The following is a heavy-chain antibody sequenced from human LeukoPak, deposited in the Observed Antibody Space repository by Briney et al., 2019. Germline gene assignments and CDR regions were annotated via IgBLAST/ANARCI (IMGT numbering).Heavy chain of an antibody. CDR2: ISSSSSYI. V-gene: IGHV3-21*01. D-gene: IGHD5-12*01. CDR1: GFTFSSYS. CDR3: ARPYSGYVNDAFDI. Sequence: PGRSLRLSCAASGFTFSSYSVNWVRQTPGKGLEWVSSISSSSSYIYYADSVKGRFTISRDNAKNSLYLQMNSLRAEDTAVYYCARPYSGYVNDAFDIWGQGTMVTVSS. J-gene: IGHJ3*02.